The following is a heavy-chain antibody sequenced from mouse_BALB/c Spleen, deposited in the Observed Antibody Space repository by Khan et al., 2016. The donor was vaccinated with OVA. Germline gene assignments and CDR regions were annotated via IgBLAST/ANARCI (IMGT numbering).Heavy chain of an antibody. CDR1: GFNIKHYY. D-gene: IGHD2-2*01. Sequence: VQLQQSGAELVRSGASVKLSCTVSGFNIKHYYIHWVKQRPEQGPEWIGWIDPDNGDTEYAPKFQGKAAMTADTSSNTAYLHLSSLTSEDTAVYYCTSGYGYSMDYWGQGTSVTVSS. V-gene: IGHV14-4*02. CDR2: IDPDNGDT. CDR3: TSGYGYSMDY. J-gene: IGHJ4*01.